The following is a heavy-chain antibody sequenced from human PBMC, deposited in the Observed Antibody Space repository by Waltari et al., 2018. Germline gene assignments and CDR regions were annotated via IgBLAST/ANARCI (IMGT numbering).Heavy chain of an antibody. CDR2: INTDTGNP. Sequence: QVQLVQSGSELKKPGASVKVSCKASGYTFTSYAMNWVRQAPGQGLEWMGWINTDTGNPTYAQGFTGRFVISLDTSVSTAYLQISSLKAEDTAVYYCAREGITMVQGVIITGWFDPWGQGTLVTVSS. J-gene: IGHJ5*02. CDR1: GYTFTSYA. V-gene: IGHV7-4-1*02. CDR3: AREGITMVQGVIITGWFDP. D-gene: IGHD3-10*01.